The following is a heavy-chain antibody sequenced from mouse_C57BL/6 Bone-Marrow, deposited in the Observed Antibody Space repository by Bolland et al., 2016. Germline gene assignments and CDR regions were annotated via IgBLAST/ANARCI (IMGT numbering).Heavy chain of an antibody. D-gene: IGHD1-1*01. CDR3: ARGGLRRDFDV. V-gene: IGHV1-9*01. Sequence: TNYNEKFKGKATFTADTSSNTAYMQLSSLTTEDSAIYYCARGGLRRDFDVWGQGTLV. CDR2: T. J-gene: IGHJ3*01.